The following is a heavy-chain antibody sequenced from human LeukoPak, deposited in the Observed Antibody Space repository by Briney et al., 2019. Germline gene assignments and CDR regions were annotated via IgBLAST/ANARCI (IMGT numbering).Heavy chain of an antibody. CDR3: ARGPGGRSGYYPLEDYYYYYYMDV. J-gene: IGHJ6*03. D-gene: IGHD3-22*01. CDR1: GYTFTSYG. Sequence: ASVKVSCKASGYTFTSYGINWVRQAPGQGLEWMGWIRVYNGNSNYAQKLQGRVTMTTDTSTSTAYMELRSLRSDDTAVYYCARGPGGRSGYYPLEDYYYYYYMDVWGKGTTVTVSS. CDR2: IRVYNGNS. V-gene: IGHV1-18*01.